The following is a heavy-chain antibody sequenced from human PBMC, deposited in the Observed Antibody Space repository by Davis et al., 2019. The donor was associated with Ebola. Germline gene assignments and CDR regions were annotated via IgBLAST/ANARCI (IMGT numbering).Heavy chain of an antibody. CDR1: GYTFTTNW. V-gene: IGHV5-51*01. Sequence: GESLKISCKGSGYTFTTNWIGWVRQMPGKGLEWMGIIYPGDSDTRYSPSFQGQVTISVDKSISTAYLQWSSLKASDTAMYYCARKQWLVRGAFDIWGQGTMVTVSS. D-gene: IGHD6-19*01. CDR3: ARKQWLVRGAFDI. J-gene: IGHJ3*02. CDR2: IYPGDSDT.